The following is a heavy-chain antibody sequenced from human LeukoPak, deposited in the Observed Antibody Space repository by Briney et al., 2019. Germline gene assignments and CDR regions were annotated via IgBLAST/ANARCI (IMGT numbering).Heavy chain of an antibody. J-gene: IGHJ4*02. CDR3: ARWGDYDVLTGYYVSDY. CDR2: ITGSGGNT. V-gene: IGHV3-23*01. D-gene: IGHD3-9*01. CDR1: GFTFSNYA. Sequence: GGSLRLSCAASGFTFSNYAMSWVRQAPGKGLDWVSAITGSGGNTYYADSVKGRFTISRDNSKNTLYLQMNSLRAEDTAVYYCARWGDYDVLTGYYVSDYWGQGALVTVSS.